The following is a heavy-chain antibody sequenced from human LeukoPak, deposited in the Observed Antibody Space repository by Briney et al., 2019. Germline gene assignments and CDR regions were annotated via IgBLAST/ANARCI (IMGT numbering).Heavy chain of an antibody. CDR1: GFTFSSYS. CDR3: ASLVDTAMANIDY. J-gene: IGHJ4*02. V-gene: IGHV3-21*01. D-gene: IGHD5-18*01. Sequence: PGGSLRLSCAASGFTFSSYSMNWVRQAPGKGLEWVSSISSSSSSYIYYADSVKGRFTISRDNAKNSLYLQMNSLRAEDTAVYYCASLVDTAMANIDYWGQGTLVTVSS. CDR2: ISSSSSSYI.